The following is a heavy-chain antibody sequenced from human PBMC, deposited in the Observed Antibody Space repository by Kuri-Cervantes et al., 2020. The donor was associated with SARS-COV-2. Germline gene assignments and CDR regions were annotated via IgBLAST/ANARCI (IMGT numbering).Heavy chain of an antibody. CDR2: IKSKTDGGTT. D-gene: IGHD3-10*01. CDR3: TTAISFITMVRGVIVVTDY. V-gene: IGHV3-15*01. CDR1: GFTFSNAW. J-gene: IGHJ4*02. Sequence: GESLKISCAASGFTFSNAWMSWVRQAPGKGLEWVGRIKSKTDGGTTDYAAPVKGRFTISRDDSKNTLYLQMNSLKTEDTAVYYCTTAISFITMVRGVIVVTDYWGQGTLVTVSS.